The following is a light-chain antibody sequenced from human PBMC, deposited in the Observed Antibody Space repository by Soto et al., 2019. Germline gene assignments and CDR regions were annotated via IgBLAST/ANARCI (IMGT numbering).Light chain of an antibody. CDR3: QQYSSYPWT. CDR2: KAS. Sequence: DIQMTQSPSTLSASVGDRVTITCRASQIITTSLAWYQQKPGKAPKLLIYKASSLEGGVPSRFSGSGSGTEFTLTISSLQPDDFATYYCQQYSSYPWTFGQGTKVEIK. CDR1: QIITTS. J-gene: IGKJ1*01. V-gene: IGKV1-5*03.